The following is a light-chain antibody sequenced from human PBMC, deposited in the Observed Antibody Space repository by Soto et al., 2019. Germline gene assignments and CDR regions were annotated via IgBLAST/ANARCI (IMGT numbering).Light chain of an antibody. CDR2: GAS. CDR3: QQYGSSGT. V-gene: IGKV3-20*01. CDR1: QSVSSSY. Sequence: IGCAHSPVTLSFSPEERATLSCRASQSVSSSYLAWYQQKPGQAPRLLIYGASSRATGIPARFSGSGSGTDFTLTISRLETEDFAVYYCQQYGSSGTFGQGTKVDIK. J-gene: IGKJ1*01.